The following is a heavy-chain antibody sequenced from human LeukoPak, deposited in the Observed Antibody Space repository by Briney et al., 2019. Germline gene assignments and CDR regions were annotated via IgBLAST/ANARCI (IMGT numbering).Heavy chain of an antibody. J-gene: IGHJ4*02. CDR2: INHSGST. V-gene: IGHV4-34*01. CDR1: GGSFSGYY. CDR3: ARELRGYSYGSVDY. Sequence: ETSETLSLTCAVYGGSFSGYYLSWIRQPPGKGLEWIGEINHSGSTNYNPSLKSRVTISVDTSKNQFSLKLSSVTAADTAVYYCARELRGYSYGSVDYWGQGTLVTVSS. D-gene: IGHD5-18*01.